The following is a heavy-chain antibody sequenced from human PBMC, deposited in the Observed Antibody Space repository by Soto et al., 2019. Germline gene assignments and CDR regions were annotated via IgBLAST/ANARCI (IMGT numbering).Heavy chain of an antibody. J-gene: IGHJ6*02. CDR1: GDTVSSNSVA. V-gene: IGHV6-1*01. D-gene: IGHD2-15*01. CDR3: ARSEEDSDYYYYGMDV. CDR2: TYYRSRWYS. Sequence: SQTLSLTCVGSGDTVSSNSVAWNWVRQSPSRGLEWLGRTYYRSRWYSDYAVSVRSRIDINADTSKNQVSLQLNSVTPEDTAVNYCARSEEDSDYYYYGMDVWGQGTTVTVFS.